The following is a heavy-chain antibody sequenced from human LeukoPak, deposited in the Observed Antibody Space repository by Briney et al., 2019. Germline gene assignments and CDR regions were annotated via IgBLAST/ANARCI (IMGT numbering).Heavy chain of an antibody. CDR3: VHSSGYYSFDY. J-gene: IGHJ4*02. CDR2: IYHSGST. V-gene: IGHV4-34*01. CDR1: GGSFSGYY. Sequence: SETLSLTCAVYGGSFSGYYWSWIRHPPGKGLEWIGEIYHSGSTNYNPSLKSRVTISVDKSKNQFSLKLSSVTAADTAVYYCVHSSGYYSFDYWGQGTLVTVSS. D-gene: IGHD3-22*01.